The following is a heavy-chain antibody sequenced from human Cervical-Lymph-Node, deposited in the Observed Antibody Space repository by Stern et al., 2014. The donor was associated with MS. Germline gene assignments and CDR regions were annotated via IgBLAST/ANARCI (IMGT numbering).Heavy chain of an antibody. Sequence: QITLKESGPTLVKPTQTLTLTCTFSGFLLTTSGVGVGWIRQSPGKALDGLAVIYWDDDKRYGPSLESRLTITKDTSKNQVVLTMTNMDPVDTATYYCAQRIAAPTKNYFDFWGQGTLVTVSS. CDR2: IYWDDDK. J-gene: IGHJ4*02. CDR3: AQRIAAPTKNYFDF. D-gene: IGHD5-24*01. CDR1: GFLLTTSGVG. V-gene: IGHV2-5*05.